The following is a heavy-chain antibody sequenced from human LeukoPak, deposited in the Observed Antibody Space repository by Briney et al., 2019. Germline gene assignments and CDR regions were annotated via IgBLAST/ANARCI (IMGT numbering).Heavy chain of an antibody. V-gene: IGHV1-2*02. CDR3: ARFSSGWSFDY. D-gene: IGHD6-19*01. Sequence: GASVKVSCKASGYTFTGYYMHWVRQAPGQGLEWMGWINPNSGGTNYALKFQGRVTMTRDTSISTAYTELSRLRSDDTAVYYCARFSSGWSFDYWGQGTLATVSS. CDR1: GYTFTGYY. CDR2: INPNSGGT. J-gene: IGHJ4*02.